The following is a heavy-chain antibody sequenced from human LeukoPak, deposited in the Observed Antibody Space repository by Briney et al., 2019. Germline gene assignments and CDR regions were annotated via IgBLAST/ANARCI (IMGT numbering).Heavy chain of an antibody. CDR3: AKHTSATSFYDY. D-gene: IGHD6-25*01. Sequence: PGGSLRLSCVASGFTFSNYNMNWVRQAPGKGLEWVSSIGSSSSSINYADSLKGRFTISRDNAKNSLYLQMNSLGTEDTAMYYCAKHTSATSFYDYWGQGALVTVSS. CDR1: GFTFSNYN. J-gene: IGHJ4*02. V-gene: IGHV3-21*01. CDR2: IGSSSSSI.